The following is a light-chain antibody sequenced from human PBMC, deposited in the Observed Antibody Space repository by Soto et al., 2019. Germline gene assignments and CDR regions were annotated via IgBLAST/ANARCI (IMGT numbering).Light chain of an antibody. J-gene: IGKJ1*01. CDR3: QQYNNWPPWT. CDR2: GAS. Sequence: ELVMTQSPATLSVSPGERATLSCRASQSVSSNLAWYQQKPGQAPRLLIYGASTRATGIPARFSGSGSGTEFTLTIGSLQSEDFAVYYCQQYNNWPPWTVGPGTKVEIK. V-gene: IGKV3-15*01. CDR1: QSVSSN.